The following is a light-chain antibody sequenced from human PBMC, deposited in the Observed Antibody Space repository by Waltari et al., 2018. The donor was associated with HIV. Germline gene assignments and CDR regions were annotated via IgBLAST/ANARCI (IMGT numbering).Light chain of an antibody. CDR1: SSDITTYDY. CDR3: SSYTTDNTVV. J-gene: IGLJ2*01. Sequence: QSALTPPASVSGSPGQSITISCSGSSSDITTYDYVPWYKTQPAKAPKLLFFDVTDRPSGVPRRFAGSKSGNTASRSISGLQPDDEADYYCSSYTTDNTVVFGGGTRLSVL. V-gene: IGLV2-14*03. CDR2: DVT.